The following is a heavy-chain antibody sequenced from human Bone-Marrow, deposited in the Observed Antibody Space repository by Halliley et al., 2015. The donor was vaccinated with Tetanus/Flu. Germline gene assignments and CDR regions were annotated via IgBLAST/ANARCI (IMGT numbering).Heavy chain of an antibody. J-gene: IGHJ4*02. CDR2: INYDGSEI. CDR3: AREGAGLDY. Sequence: LDWLANINYDGSEINYVDSVRGRFTISRDNPQNLLYLEMNSLRGEDTARYYCAREGAGLDYWGQGTLVTVSS. V-gene: IGHV3-7*04.